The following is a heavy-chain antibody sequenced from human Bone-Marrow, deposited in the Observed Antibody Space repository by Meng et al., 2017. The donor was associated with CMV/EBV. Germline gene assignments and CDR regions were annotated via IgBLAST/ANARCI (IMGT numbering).Heavy chain of an antibody. CDR1: GFTFSSYE. Sequence: GESLKISCAASGFTFSSYEMNWVRQAPGKGLEWVSYISSSGSTIYYADSVKGRFTISRDNAKNSLYLQMNSLRAEDTAVYYCARTQWLPIPQNYYRYYGMDVWGERTTVTVSS. D-gene: IGHD5-12*01. CDR3: ARTQWLPIPQNYYRYYGMDV. V-gene: IGHV3-48*03. J-gene: IGHJ6*04. CDR2: ISSSGSTI.